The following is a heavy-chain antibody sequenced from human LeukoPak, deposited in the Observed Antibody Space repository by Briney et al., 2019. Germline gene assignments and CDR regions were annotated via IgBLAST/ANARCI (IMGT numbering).Heavy chain of an antibody. V-gene: IGHV4-59*01. CDR1: GGSISSYY. Sequence: SETLSLTCTVSGGSISSYYWSWIRQPPGKGLEWIGYIYYSGSTSYNPSLKSRVTISVDTSKNQFSLKLSSVTAADTAVYYCARDRGYCSSTSCYRADAFDIWGQGTMVTVSS. CDR2: IYYSGST. CDR3: ARDRGYCSSTSCYRADAFDI. J-gene: IGHJ3*02. D-gene: IGHD2-2*03.